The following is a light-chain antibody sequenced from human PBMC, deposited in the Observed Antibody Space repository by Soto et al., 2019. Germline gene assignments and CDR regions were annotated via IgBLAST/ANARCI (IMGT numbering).Light chain of an antibody. J-gene: IGKJ5*01. CDR1: QSVLYSSNNKNY. Sequence: DIVMTQSPDSLAVSLGERATINCKSSQSVLYSSNNKNYLNWYQQKPGKAPKLLIYDASNLETGVPSRFSGSGSGTDFTFTISSLQPEDIATYYCQQYDNLITFGQGTRLEIK. CDR3: QQYDNLIT. CDR2: DAS. V-gene: IGKV1-33*01.